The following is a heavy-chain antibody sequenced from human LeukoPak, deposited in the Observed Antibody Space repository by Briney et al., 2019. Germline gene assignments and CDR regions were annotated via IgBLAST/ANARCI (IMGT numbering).Heavy chain of an antibody. CDR3: ARNPYSSGWWVDY. V-gene: IGHV3-7*01. D-gene: IGHD6-19*01. Sequence: PGGSLRLSCAASGFTFSSYWMSWVRQAPGKGLEWVANIKQDGSEKYYVDSVKGRFTISRDSAKNSLYLQMNSLRAEDTAVYYCARNPYSSGWWVDYWGQGTLVTVSS. J-gene: IGHJ4*02. CDR1: GFTFSSYW. CDR2: IKQDGSEK.